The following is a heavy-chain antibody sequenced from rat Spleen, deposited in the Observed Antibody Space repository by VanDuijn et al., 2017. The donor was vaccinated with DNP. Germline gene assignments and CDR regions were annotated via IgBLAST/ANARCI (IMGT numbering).Heavy chain of an antibody. V-gene: IGHV5-22*01. CDR2: IRYDGGIT. Sequence: EVQLVASGGGLVQPGRSLKLSCAASGFTFSDYYMAWVRQAPTKGLEWVAYIRYDGGITYYGDSVKGRFTISIDNAKKTVYLQMNSLRSEDTATYFCARPSNYGTYGPMDAWGQGTSVTVSS. CDR3: ARPSNYGTYGPMDA. J-gene: IGHJ4*01. CDR1: GFTFSDYY. D-gene: IGHD1-3*01.